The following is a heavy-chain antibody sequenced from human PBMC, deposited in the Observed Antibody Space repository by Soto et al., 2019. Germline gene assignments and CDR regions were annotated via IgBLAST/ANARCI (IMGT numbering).Heavy chain of an antibody. Sequence: AAVKVSCKASGYPFTSYVISWVRQAPGQGFDRMGWISAYNGNTNSAQKLQGRVTMTTDTSTLTAYMQLRTLRSAATAVDDGSRVIPFLECSESFDP. V-gene: IGHV1-18*01. D-gene: IGHD3-3*01. J-gene: IGHJ5*02. CDR3: SRVIPFLECSESFDP. CDR2: ISAYNGNT. CDR1: GYPFTSYV.